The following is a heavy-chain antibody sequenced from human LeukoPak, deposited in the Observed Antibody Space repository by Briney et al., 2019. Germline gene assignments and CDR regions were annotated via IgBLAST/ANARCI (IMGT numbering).Heavy chain of an antibody. D-gene: IGHD3-22*01. V-gene: IGHV1-2*02. CDR1: GYTFTSYD. J-gene: IGHJ3*02. CDR2: INPNSGGT. Sequence: GASVKVSCKASGYTFTSYDINWVRQAPGQGLEWMGWINPNSGGTNYAQKFQGRVTMTRDTSINTAYMELSRLRSDDTAVYYCARERIYYYDSSGYYYEYDAFDIWGQGTMVTVSS. CDR3: ARERIYYYDSSGYYYEYDAFDI.